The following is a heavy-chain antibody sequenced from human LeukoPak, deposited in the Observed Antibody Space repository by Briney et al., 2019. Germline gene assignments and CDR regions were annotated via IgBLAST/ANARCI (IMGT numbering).Heavy chain of an antibody. V-gene: IGHV4-34*09. CDR3: ARSYYDYVWGSYYNGYYFDY. CDR2: IYYSGST. D-gene: IGHD3-16*01. Sequence: SETLSLTCAVYGGSFSGYYWSWIRQPPGKGLEWIGYIYYSGSTYYNPSLKSRVTISVDTSKNQFSLKLSSVTAAGTAVYYCARSYYDYVWGSYYNGYYFDYWGQGTLVTVSS. CDR1: GGSFSGYY. J-gene: IGHJ4*02.